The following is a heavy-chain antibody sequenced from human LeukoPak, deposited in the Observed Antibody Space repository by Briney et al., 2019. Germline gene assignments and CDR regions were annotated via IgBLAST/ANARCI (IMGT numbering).Heavy chain of an antibody. CDR2: INPSGGST. J-gene: IGHJ6*03. CDR3: ARDSGYYYYMDV. Sequence: GASVKVSCKASGYTFTGYYMHWVRQAPGQGLEWMGIINPSGGSTSYAQKFQGRVTMTRDTSTSTVYMELSSLRSEDTAVYCCARDSGYYYYMDVWGKGTTVTVSS. V-gene: IGHV1-46*01. CDR1: GYTFTGYY. D-gene: IGHD6-25*01.